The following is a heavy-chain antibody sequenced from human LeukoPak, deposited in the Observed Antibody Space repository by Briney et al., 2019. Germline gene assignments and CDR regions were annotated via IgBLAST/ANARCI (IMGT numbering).Heavy chain of an antibody. CDR1: GGSIGSYY. J-gene: IGHJ3*02. CDR2: IYYSGST. Sequence: SETLSLTCTVSGGSIGSYYWSWIRQPPGKGLEWIGYIYYSGSTNYNPSLKSRVTISVDTSKNQFSLKLSSVTAADTTVYYCARGYTVYDSSGLGAGAFDIWGQGTMVTVSS. CDR3: ARGYTVYDSSGLGAGAFDI. V-gene: IGHV4-59*01. D-gene: IGHD3-22*01.